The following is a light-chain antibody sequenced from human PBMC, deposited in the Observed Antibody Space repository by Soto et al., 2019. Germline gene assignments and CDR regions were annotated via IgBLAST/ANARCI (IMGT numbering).Light chain of an antibody. CDR2: NNN. V-gene: IGLV1-44*01. J-gene: IGLJ3*02. CDR3: ATWDASLGWV. Sequence: QPVLTQSPSASGTPGQRVTISCSGSSSSFKTNSVQWFQQLPGTAPKLLIHNNNQRPSGVPDRFSGSKSGTSASLAISGLQSEDEGDYYCATWDASLGWVFGGGTKLTVL. CDR1: SSSFKTNS.